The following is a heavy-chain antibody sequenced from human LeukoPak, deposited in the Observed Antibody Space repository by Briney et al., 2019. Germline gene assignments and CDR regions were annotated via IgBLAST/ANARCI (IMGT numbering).Heavy chain of an antibody. V-gene: IGHV4-59*08. CDR3: ARRGSYYNYFDY. J-gene: IGHJ4*02. D-gene: IGHD1-26*01. Sequence: SETLSLTCTVSGGSISSYYWSWIRQPPGEGLEWIGYIYYSGSTNYNPSLKSRVTISVDTSKNQFSLKLSSVTAADTAVYYCARRGSYYNYFDYWGQGTLVTVSS. CDR1: GGSISSYY. CDR2: IYYSGST.